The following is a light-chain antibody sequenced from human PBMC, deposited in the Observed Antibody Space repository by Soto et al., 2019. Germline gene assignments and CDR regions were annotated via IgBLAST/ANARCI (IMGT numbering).Light chain of an antibody. CDR1: SSEVGGYNY. J-gene: IGLJ1*01. Sequence: QSVLTQPRSVSGSPGQAVTISCTGTSSEVGGYNYVSWYQQHPGKAPKLMIYDVSKRPSGVPDRFSGSKSGNTASPTVSGLQAEDEADYYCSSYAGSTNPNFVFGTGTKVTVL. CDR3: SSYAGSTNPNFV. V-gene: IGLV2-8*01. CDR2: DVS.